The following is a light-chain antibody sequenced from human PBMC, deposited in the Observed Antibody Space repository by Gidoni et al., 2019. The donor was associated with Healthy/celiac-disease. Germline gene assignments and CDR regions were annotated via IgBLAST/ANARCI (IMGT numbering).Light chain of an antibody. CDR1: QSVNSDY. CDR2: GAS. J-gene: IGKJ1*01. V-gene: IGKV3-20*01. CDR3: QQYGRSPRT. Sequence: EIVLTQSPGTLSLSPGAGVTRSCRASQSVNSDYLAWYQKKPGQAPKVLIAGASTRVTGVPDSFSGSGSGTDFTLTISRLEPEDFAVYYCQQYGRSPRTFGQGTRVEIK.